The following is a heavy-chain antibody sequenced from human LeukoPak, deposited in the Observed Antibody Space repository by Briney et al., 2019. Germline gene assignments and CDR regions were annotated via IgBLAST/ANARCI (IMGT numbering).Heavy chain of an antibody. D-gene: IGHD6-19*01. CDR1: GFTFSGSA. V-gene: IGHV3-73*01. CDR2: IRSKANNYAT. CDR3: IRLSDSSGWYGLDY. J-gene: IGHJ4*02. Sequence: PGGSLRLSCAASGFTFSGSAMHWVRQASGKGLEWVGRIRSKANNYATAYAASVKGRFTISRDDSKNTAYLQMNSLKTEDTAVYYCIRLSDSSGWYGLDYWGQGTLVTVSS.